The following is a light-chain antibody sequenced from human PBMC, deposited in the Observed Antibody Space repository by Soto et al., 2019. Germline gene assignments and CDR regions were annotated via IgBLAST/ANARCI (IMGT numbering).Light chain of an antibody. J-gene: IGLJ1*01. CDR1: SSDVGGYNY. Sequence: QSVLTQPASVSGSPGQSIPISCTGTSSDVGGYNYVSWYQQHPGKAPKLMIYDVSNRPSGVSNSFSGSKSGNTASLTISGLQAEDEADYYCSSYTSSSTLNVFGTGTKVTVL. CDR3: SSYTSSSTLNV. CDR2: DVS. V-gene: IGLV2-14*01.